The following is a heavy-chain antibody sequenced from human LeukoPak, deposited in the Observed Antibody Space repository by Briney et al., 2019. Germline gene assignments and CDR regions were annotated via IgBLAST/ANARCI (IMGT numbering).Heavy chain of an antibody. CDR1: GYNFPAYF. V-gene: IGHV1-2*06. CDR3: VRVGYASSWSNFDY. Sequence: ASVKVSCKASGYNFPAYFMHWVRPAPGQGLEWMGRINPNGGDTNYAQKFQGRVIMATDTSISTAYMELSSLRSDDTAVYYCVRVGYASSWSNFDYWGQGTLVTVSS. CDR2: INPNGGDT. J-gene: IGHJ4*02. D-gene: IGHD2-2*01.